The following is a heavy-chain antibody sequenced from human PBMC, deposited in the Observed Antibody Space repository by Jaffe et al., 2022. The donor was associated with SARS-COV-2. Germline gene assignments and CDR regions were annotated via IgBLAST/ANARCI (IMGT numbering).Heavy chain of an antibody. CDR2: IYYSGTT. J-gene: IGHJ5*02. Sequence: QLQLQQSGPGLVKPSETLSLICTVSGGSISSSSYYWGWIRQPPGKGLEWIGSIYYSGTTYYNPSLKSRVTISVDTSKNQFSLKLSSVTAADTAIYYCARPMGGIQLYNWFDPWGQGTLVTVSS. CDR3: ARPMGGIQLYNWFDP. CDR1: GGSISSSSYY. V-gene: IGHV4-39*01. D-gene: IGHD3-16*01.